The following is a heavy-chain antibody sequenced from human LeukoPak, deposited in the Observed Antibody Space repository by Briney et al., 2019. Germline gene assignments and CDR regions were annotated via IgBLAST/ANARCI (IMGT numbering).Heavy chain of an antibody. D-gene: IGHD5-18*01. V-gene: IGHV4-61*01. CDR2: IYYSGST. J-gene: IGHJ4*02. Sequence: SETLSLTCTVSGGSVSSGSYYWSWIRQPPGKGLEWIGYIYYSGSTNYNPSLKSRVTISVDTSKNQFSLKLSSVTAADTAVYYCARDRGNSYGYSFGFDYWGQGTLVTVSS. CDR1: GGSVSSGSYY. CDR3: ARDRGNSYGYSFGFDY.